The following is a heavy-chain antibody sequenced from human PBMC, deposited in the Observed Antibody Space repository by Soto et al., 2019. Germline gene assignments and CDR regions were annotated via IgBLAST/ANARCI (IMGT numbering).Heavy chain of an antibody. D-gene: IGHD3-3*01. CDR1: GYIFSNYE. V-gene: IGHV1-18*01. CDR2: ISPNNGDT. CDR3: AQRPGRMHSCGVVTEADY. J-gene: IGHJ4*02. Sequence: QVQLVQSGAEMKKPGASVKVSCKASGYIFSNYEISWVRQAPGQGLEWMGWISPNNGDTNYAQMFQGRVIMSTDTSTSTPYMEMRVLKSDSTAASSCAQRPGRMHSCGVVTEADYWGEGTMVTVSS.